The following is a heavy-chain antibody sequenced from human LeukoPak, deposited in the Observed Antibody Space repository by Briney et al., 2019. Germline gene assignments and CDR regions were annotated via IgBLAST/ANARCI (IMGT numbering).Heavy chain of an antibody. Sequence: SETLPLTCTVSGGSISSHYWSWIRQPPGKGLEWIGYIYYSGSTNYNPSLKSRVTISVDTSKNQFSLKLSSVTAADTAVYYCARDQRQRCTNGVCYINWFDPWGQGTLVTVSS. D-gene: IGHD2-8*01. J-gene: IGHJ5*02. CDR3: ARDQRQRCTNGVCYINWFDP. CDR2: IYYSGST. V-gene: IGHV4-59*11. CDR1: GGSISSHY.